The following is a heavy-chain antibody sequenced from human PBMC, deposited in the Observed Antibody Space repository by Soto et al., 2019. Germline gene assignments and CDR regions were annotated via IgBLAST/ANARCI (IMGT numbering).Heavy chain of an antibody. V-gene: IGHV3-30-3*01. CDR1: GFTFISYA. Sequence: PGGSLRLSCAASGFTFISYAMHWVRQAPGKGLEWVAVISYDGSNKYYADSVKGRFTISRDNSKNTLYLQMNSLRAEDTAVYYCARDESSSWSYYYYGMDVWGQGTTVTVSS. CDR2: ISYDGSNK. D-gene: IGHD6-13*01. CDR3: ARDESSSWSYYYYGMDV. J-gene: IGHJ6*02.